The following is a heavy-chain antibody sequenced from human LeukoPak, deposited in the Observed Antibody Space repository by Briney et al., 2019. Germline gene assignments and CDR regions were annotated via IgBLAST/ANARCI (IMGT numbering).Heavy chain of an antibody. D-gene: IGHD6-19*01. CDR3: ARDKSLAVAGTIDAFDI. CDR1: GFTFSSYA. CDR2: ISGRGGST. J-gene: IGHJ3*02. Sequence: GGSLRLSCAASGFTFSSYAMSWVRQAPGKGLEWVSAISGRGGSTYYADSVKGRFTISRDNAKNSLYLEMNSLRADDTAVYYCARDKSLAVAGTIDAFDIWGQGTMVTVSS. V-gene: IGHV3-23*01.